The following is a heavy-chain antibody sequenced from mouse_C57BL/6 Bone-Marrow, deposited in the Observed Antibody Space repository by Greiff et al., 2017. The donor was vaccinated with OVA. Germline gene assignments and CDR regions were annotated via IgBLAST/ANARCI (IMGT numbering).Heavy chain of an antibody. D-gene: IGHD2-5*01. V-gene: IGHV1-18*01. CDR1: GYTFTDYN. Sequence: VQLQQSGPELVKPGASVKIPCKASGYTFTDYNMDWVKQSHGKSLEWIGDINPNNGGTIYNQKFKGKATLTVDKSFSTAYMELRSLTSEDTAVYYCARSGSNLYYYAMDYWGQGTSVTVSS. J-gene: IGHJ4*01. CDR2: INPNNGGT. CDR3: ARSGSNLYYYAMDY.